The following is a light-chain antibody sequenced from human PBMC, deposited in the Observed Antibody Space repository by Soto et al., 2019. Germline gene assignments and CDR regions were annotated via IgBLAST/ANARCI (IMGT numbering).Light chain of an antibody. Sequence: EIVMTQSPATLSVSPGGRATLSCRASQSVSSNVAWYQQKPGQAPRLLIYDASTRATAIPARFSGSGSGTEFTLSISSLQSEDSAVYYCHQYNNWPPKYTFGQGTKLEIK. J-gene: IGKJ2*01. CDR3: HQYNNWPPKYT. CDR1: QSVSSN. CDR2: DAS. V-gene: IGKV3-15*01.